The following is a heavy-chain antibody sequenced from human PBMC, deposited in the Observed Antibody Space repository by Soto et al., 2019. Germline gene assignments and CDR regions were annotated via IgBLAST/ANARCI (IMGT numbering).Heavy chain of an antibody. CDR2: INPNSGGT. D-gene: IGHD2-8*01. Sequence: ASVKVSCKASGYTFTGYYMHWVRQAPGQGLEWMGWINPNSGGTNYAQKFQGWVTMTRAPSISTAYRDLSRLRSYYAAVYYCARARPMVLGPDYYYYYGMDVWGQGTTVTVSS. J-gene: IGHJ6*02. CDR3: ARARPMVLGPDYYYYYGMDV. CDR1: GYTFTGYY. V-gene: IGHV1-2*04.